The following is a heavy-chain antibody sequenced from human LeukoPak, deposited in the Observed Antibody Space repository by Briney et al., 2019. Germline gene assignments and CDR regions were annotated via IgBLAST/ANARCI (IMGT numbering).Heavy chain of an antibody. CDR2: IYTSGST. Sequence: PSETLSLTSTVSAGSISSGSYYWRWLRQPAGKGLEWIARIYTSGSTNYNPSLKRRVTISVDSSKNQFSLKLSSVTAADTAVYYCARIKVVSGYYYYMDVWGKGTTVTVSS. D-gene: IGHD2-2*01. V-gene: IGHV4-61*02. CDR3: ARIKVVSGYYYYMDV. CDR1: AGSISSGSYY. J-gene: IGHJ6*03.